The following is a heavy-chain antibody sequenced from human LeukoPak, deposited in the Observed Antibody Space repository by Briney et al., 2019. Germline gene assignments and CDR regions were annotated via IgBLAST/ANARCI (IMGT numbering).Heavy chain of an antibody. J-gene: IGHJ4*02. D-gene: IGHD2-21*01. CDR2: INHSGST. CDR1: GGSISGYY. V-gene: IGHV4-34*01. CDR3: ARGAYGWGSIFPHYFDY. Sequence: SETLSLTCTVSGGSISGYYWSWIRQPPGKGLEWIGEINHSGSTNYNPSLKSRVTISVDTSKNQFSLKLSSVTAADTAVYYCARGAYGWGSIFPHYFDYWGQGTLVTVSS.